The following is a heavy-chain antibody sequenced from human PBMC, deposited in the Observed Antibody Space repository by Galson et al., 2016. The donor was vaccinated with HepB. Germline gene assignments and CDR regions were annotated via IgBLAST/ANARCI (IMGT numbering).Heavy chain of an antibody. J-gene: IGHJ6*02. D-gene: IGHD2-15*01. Sequence: SLRLSCAASGFTFSSYAMSWVRQAPGKGLEWVSTIYSDGSTYSADPVKGRFTIYRDNSKNRLYLQMNGLRAEDTAVYYCAKRAHATGDYCGMDVWGQGTTVTVSS. CDR3: AKRAHATGDYCGMDV. V-gene: IGHV3-23*05. CDR1: GFTFSSYA. CDR2: IYSDGST.